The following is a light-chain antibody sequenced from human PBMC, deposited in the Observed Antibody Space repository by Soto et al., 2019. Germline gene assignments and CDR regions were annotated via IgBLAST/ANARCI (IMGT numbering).Light chain of an antibody. CDR3: QQLNSYPFT. CDR2: AAS. Sequence: IQVTQSPHPLFACVGTRVNITCRASQSISSYLNWYQQKPGKAPKLLIYAASSLQSGVPSRFSGSGSGTDFTLTISSLQPEDFATYFCQQLNSYPFTFGQGTKVDIK. CDR1: QSISSY. J-gene: IGKJ1*01. V-gene: IGKV1-39*01.